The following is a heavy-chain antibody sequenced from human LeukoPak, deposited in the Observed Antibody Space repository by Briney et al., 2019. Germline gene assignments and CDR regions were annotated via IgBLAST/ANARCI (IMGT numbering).Heavy chain of an antibody. J-gene: IGHJ4*02. CDR3: AGRAEIGYSYGYYFDY. Sequence: SETLSLTCTVSGGSISSSSYYWGWIRQPPGKGLEWIGSIYYSGSTYYNPSLKSRVTISVDTSKNQFSLKLSSVTAADTAVYYCAGRAEIGYSYGYYFDYWGQGTLVTVSS. V-gene: IGHV4-39*01. CDR1: GGSISSSSYY. D-gene: IGHD5-18*01. CDR2: IYYSGST.